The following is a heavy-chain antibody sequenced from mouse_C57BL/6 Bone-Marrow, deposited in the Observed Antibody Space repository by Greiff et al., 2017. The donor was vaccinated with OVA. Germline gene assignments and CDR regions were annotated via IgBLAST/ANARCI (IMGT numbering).Heavy chain of an antibody. CDR3: ATSRVYYCSSYDFDY. CDR1: GYTFTSYG. V-gene: IGHV1-81*01. CDR2: IYPRSGNT. D-gene: IGHD1-1*01. J-gene: IGHJ2*01. Sequence: VQLQQSGAELARPGASVKLSCKASGYTFTSYGISWVKQRTGQGLEWIGVIYPRSGNTYYNEKFKGKATLTADKSSSTAYMELSSLTSEDSAVYYFATSRVYYCSSYDFDYWGQGTTLTVSS.